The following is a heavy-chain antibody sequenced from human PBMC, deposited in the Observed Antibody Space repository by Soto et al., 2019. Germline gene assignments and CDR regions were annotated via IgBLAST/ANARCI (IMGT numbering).Heavy chain of an antibody. CDR1: GHTLASYD. D-gene: IGHD3-16*01. J-gene: IGHJ5*01. CDR2: MTPDSGDT. V-gene: IGHV1-8*01. Sequence: QVQLVQSGAEVRKPGASVKVSCKASGHTLASYDINWVRQATGQGLEWMGWMTPDSGDTCYAQKFQGRVTMTWDTSITTAYMELSSLRSDDTAVYYCARDPFYGWFDSWGQGTLVTVSS. CDR3: ARDPFYGWFDS.